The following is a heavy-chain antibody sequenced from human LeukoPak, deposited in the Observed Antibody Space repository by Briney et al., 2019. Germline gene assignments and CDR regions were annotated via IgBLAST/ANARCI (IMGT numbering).Heavy chain of an antibody. Sequence: PGESLKISCKGSGYSFTSYWIGWVRQMPGKGLEWMGIIYPGDSDTRYSPSFQGQVTISADKSISTAYLQWSSLKASDTAMCYCARHLPTYDFWSGYQGFDYWGQGTLVTVSS. CDR1: GYSFTSYW. CDR2: IYPGDSDT. D-gene: IGHD3-3*01. J-gene: IGHJ4*02. V-gene: IGHV5-51*01. CDR3: ARHLPTYDFWSGYQGFDY.